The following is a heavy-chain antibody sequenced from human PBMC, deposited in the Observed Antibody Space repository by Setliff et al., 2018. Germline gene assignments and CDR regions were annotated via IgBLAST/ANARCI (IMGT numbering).Heavy chain of an antibody. J-gene: IGHJ6*03. Sequence: VSCKASGATFSSYGISWVRQAPGQGLEWMGGTIPMFGTTEYAQKFQGRLTSITDEEKNTAFMQLSSLRSDDTAVYYCVREGVDSRSSTDYRYYMDVWGKGTTVTVSS. V-gene: IGHV1-69*05. CDR3: VREGVDSRSSTDYRYYMDV. CDR2: TIPMFGTT. CDR1: GATFSSYG. D-gene: IGHD3-22*01.